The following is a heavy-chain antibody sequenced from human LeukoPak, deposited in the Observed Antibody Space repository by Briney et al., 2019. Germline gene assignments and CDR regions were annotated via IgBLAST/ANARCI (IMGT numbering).Heavy chain of an antibody. D-gene: IGHD2-2*01. CDR3: ARSRVVVPVAPTSTVDY. CDR1: GGSISSGGYY. Sequence: SETLSLTCTVSGGSISSGGYYWSWIRQHPGKGLEWIGYIYYSGSTYYNPSLKSRVTISVDTSKNQFSLKLSSVTAADTAVYYCARSRVVVPVAPTSTVDYWGQGTLVTVSS. J-gene: IGHJ4*02. CDR2: IYYSGST. V-gene: IGHV4-31*03.